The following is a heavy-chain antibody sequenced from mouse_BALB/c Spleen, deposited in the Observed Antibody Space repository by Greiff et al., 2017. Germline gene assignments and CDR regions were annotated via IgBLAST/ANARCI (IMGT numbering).Heavy chain of an antibody. CDR2: ISSGSSTI. CDR3: ARGDGYDYAMDY. V-gene: IGHV5-17*02. Sequence: DVQLVESGGGLVQPGGSRKLSCAASGFTFSSFGMHWVRQAPEKGLEWVAYISSGSSTIYYADTVKGRFTISRDNPKNTLFLQMTSLRSEDTAMYHCARGDGYDYAMDYWGQGTSVTVSS. J-gene: IGHJ4*01. CDR1: GFTFSSFG. D-gene: IGHD2-2*01.